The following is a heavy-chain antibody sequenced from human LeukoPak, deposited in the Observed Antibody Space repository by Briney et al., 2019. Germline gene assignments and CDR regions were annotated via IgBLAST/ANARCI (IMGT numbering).Heavy chain of an antibody. V-gene: IGHV4-34*01. J-gene: IGHJ6*03. CDR2: INPSGST. D-gene: IGHD4-23*01. CDR3: ARGAGYGGNSGFFYYYYYMDV. Sequence: SETLSLTCAVYGGSFSDHYWGWIRQTPGKGLEWIGEINPSGSTNYSPSLKSRVTISVDTSKNQFSLKLSSVTAADTAVYYCARGAGYGGNSGFFYYYYYMDVWGKGTTVTVSS. CDR1: GGSFSDHY.